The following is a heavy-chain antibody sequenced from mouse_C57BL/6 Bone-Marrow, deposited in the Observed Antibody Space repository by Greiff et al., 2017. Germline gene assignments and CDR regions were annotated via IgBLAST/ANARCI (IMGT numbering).Heavy chain of an antibody. V-gene: IGHV1-52*01. J-gene: IGHJ1*03. CDR1: GYTFTSYW. CDR2: IDPSDSET. D-gene: IGHD1-1*01. CDR3: ASFMTTVVEYFDV. Sequence: QVQLQQSGAELVRPGSSVKLSCKASGYTFTSYWMHWVKQRPIQGLEWIGNIDPSDSETHYNQKFKDKATLTVDKSSSTAYMQLSSLTSEDSAVYYCASFMTTVVEYFDVWGTGTTGTVSS.